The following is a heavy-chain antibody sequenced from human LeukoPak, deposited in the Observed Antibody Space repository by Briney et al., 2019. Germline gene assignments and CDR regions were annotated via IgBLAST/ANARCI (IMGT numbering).Heavy chain of an antibody. CDR3: AIRHYDILTGYDDY. Sequence: PGGSLRLSCAASGFTFSSYEMNWVRQAPGKGLEWFSYISSSGSTIYYADSVKGRFTVSRDNAKNSLYLQMNSLRAEDTAVYYCAIRHYDILTGYDDYWGQGTLVTVSS. V-gene: IGHV3-48*03. D-gene: IGHD3-9*01. CDR2: ISSSGSTI. J-gene: IGHJ4*02. CDR1: GFTFSSYE.